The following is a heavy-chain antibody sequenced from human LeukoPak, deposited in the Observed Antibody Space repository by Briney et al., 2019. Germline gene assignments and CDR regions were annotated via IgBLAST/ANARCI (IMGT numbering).Heavy chain of an antibody. D-gene: IGHD2-2*02. V-gene: IGHV4-38-2*01. CDR1: GYSISSGYY. CDR3: ASGGYCSSTSCYTGLDY. CDR2: IYHSGST. J-gene: IGHJ4*02. Sequence: KPSETLSLTCAVSGYSISSGYYWGWVRQPPGKGLGWVGGIYHSGSTYYNPSLKSRVTISVDTSKNQFSLKLSSVTAADTAVYYCASGGYCSSTSCYTGLDYWGQGTLVTVSS.